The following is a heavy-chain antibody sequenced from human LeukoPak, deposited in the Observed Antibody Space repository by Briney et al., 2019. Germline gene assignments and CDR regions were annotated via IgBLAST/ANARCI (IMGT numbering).Heavy chain of an antibody. Sequence: GGSLRLSCTASGFTFSSYSMNWVRQAPGKGLEWVSSFSTSSSYIYYADSVKGRFTISRDNARNSLYLQMKTLRAEDTAVYSCARGADGVSSNSRGWFDPWGQGTLVTVSS. CDR1: GFTFSSYS. J-gene: IGHJ5*02. CDR2: FSTSSSYI. D-gene: IGHD2-15*01. V-gene: IGHV3-21*01. CDR3: ARGADGVSSNSRGWFDP.